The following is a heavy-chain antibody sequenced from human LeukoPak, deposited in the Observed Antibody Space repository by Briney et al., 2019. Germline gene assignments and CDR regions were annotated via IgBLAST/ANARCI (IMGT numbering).Heavy chain of an antibody. Sequence: SETLSLTCTVSGGSISSSSYYWGWIRQPPGKGLEWIGSIYYSGSTYYNPSLKSRVTISVDTSKNQFSLKLSSVTAADTAVYYCARRRSIAVAGSPTYHYGMDVWGQGTTVTVSS. CDR3: ARRRSIAVAGSPTYHYGMDV. CDR2: IYYSGST. V-gene: IGHV4-39*01. J-gene: IGHJ6*02. D-gene: IGHD6-19*01. CDR1: GGSISSSSYY.